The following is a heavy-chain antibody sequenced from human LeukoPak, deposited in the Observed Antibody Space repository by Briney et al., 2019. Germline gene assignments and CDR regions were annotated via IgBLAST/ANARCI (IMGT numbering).Heavy chain of an antibody. CDR3: ARWDRFHGV. D-gene: IGHD1-14*01. CDR1: GFTFSTYS. CDR2: ISSTSNYI. Sequence: PGGSLRLSCAASGFTFSTYSMNWVRQAPGKGLEWVSSISSTSNYIYYADSVKGRFTISRDNATNPLYLQMNKLRAEDTAVYYCARWDRFHGVWGQGTLVTVSS. V-gene: IGHV3-21*01. J-gene: IGHJ4*02.